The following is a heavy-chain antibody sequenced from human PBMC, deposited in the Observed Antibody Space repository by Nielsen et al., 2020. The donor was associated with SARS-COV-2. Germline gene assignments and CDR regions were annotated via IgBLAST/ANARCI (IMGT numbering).Heavy chain of an antibody. J-gene: IGHJ4*02. D-gene: IGHD2-15*01. CDR3: ARDCSGGPCYATY. V-gene: IGHV1-18*04. Sequence: ASVKVSCKASGYTFTSYDISWVRQAPGQGLEWMGWISTNNGDTNYAQKFQGRVTMTTDTSTSTAYMELRSLRSGDTAVYYCARDCSGGPCYATYWGQGTLVTVSS. CDR1: GYTFTSYD. CDR2: ISTNNGDT.